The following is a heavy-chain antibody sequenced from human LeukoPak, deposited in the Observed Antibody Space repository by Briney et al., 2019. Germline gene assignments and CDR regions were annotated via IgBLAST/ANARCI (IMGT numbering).Heavy chain of an antibody. D-gene: IGHD7-27*01. CDR3: ARGVLGPYYFDL. CDR2: IHYTGAT. J-gene: IGHJ2*01. V-gene: IGHV4-34*01. Sequence: SETLSLTCAVYGGAFRGYYWSWIRQPPGKGLQWIGEIHYTGATNYKPSLKSRVTISGEPSKNQFSLRVSSVPAADTAVYYCARGVLGPYYFDLWGRGTLVSVSS. CDR1: GGAFRGYY.